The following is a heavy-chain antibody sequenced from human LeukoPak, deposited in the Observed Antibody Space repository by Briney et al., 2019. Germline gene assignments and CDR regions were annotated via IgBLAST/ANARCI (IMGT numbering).Heavy chain of an antibody. J-gene: IGHJ5*02. Sequence: PSETLSLTCTVSGGSIGSSAYSWGWIRQPPGKGLEWIGSISYTGTTYYNPSLKSRVTISVDTSKNQFSLKLSSVTAADTAVYYCASHSQLYFGFDPWGQGTLVTVSS. CDR1: GGSIGSSAYS. V-gene: IGHV4-39*07. D-gene: IGHD5-18*01. CDR2: ISYTGTT. CDR3: ASHSQLYFGFDP.